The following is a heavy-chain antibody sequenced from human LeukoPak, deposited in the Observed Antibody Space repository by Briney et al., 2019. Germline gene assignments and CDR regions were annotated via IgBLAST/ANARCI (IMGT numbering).Heavy chain of an antibody. CDR3: ARSDGYGLVGI. J-gene: IGHJ3*02. V-gene: IGHV4-39*07. CDR2: IYSSGSP. Sequence: SETLSLTCSVSGASISSGSNYWGWLRQPPGETLEWIGSIYSSGSPYYNPSLKSRVIIIIDTPKNHFSLTLRSVTAADTAVYYCARSDGYGLVGIWGQGTMVTVSS. CDR1: GASISSGSNY. D-gene: IGHD3-10*01.